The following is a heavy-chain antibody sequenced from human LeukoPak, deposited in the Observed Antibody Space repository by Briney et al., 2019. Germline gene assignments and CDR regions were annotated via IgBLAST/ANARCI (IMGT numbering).Heavy chain of an antibody. V-gene: IGHV4-61*02. CDR1: GGSISSGSYY. D-gene: IGHD3-3*01. CDR2: IYTSGIT. CDR3: ARDGADFWSGYYNWFDP. Sequence: SQTLSLXCTVSGGSISSGSYYWSWIRQPAGKGLEWIGRIYTSGITNYNPSLKSRVTISVDTSKNQFSLKLSSVTAADTAVYYCARDGADFWSGYYNWFDPWGQGTLVTVSS. J-gene: IGHJ5*02.